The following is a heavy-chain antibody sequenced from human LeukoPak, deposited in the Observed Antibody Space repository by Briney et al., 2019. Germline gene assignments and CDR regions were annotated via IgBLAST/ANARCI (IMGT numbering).Heavy chain of an antibody. J-gene: IGHJ4*02. V-gene: IGHV1-18*01. CDR1: GYTFTSYG. CDR3: ARDRINYDYVWGSYRYQGGDY. CDR2: ISAYNGNT. Sequence: ASVKVSCKASGYTFTSYGISWVRQAPGQGLEWMGWISAYNGNTNYAQKLQGRVTMTTDTSTSTAYMELRSLRSDDTAVYYCARDRINYDYVWGSYRYQGGDYWGQGTLVTVSS. D-gene: IGHD3-16*02.